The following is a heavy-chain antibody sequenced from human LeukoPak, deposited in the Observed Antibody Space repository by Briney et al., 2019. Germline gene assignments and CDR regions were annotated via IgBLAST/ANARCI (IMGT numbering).Heavy chain of an antibody. Sequence: ASVKVSCKASGYTFTSYAMHWVRQAPGQRLEWMGWINAGNGNTKYSQKFQGRVTITRDTSASTAYMELSSLRSEDTAVYYCARVFPVGAAYFDYWGQGTLVTVSS. J-gene: IGHJ4*02. CDR3: ARVFPVGAAYFDY. D-gene: IGHD1-26*01. CDR1: GYTFTSYA. CDR2: INAGNGNT. V-gene: IGHV1-3*01.